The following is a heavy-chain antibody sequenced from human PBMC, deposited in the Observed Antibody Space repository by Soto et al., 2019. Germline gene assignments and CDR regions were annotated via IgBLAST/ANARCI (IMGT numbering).Heavy chain of an antibody. J-gene: IGHJ6*02. CDR1: GFTFSSYA. CDR2: MSGSGGST. D-gene: IGHD3-9*01. Sequence: GGSLRLSCAASGFTFSSYAMSWVRQAPGKGLEWVSAMSGSGGSTYYADSVKCRFTISRDNSKNTLYLQMNSLRAEDTAVYYCAKDLNFDWLSHYYYYGMYVWGQGTTVTISS. CDR3: AKDLNFDWLSHYYYYGMYV. V-gene: IGHV3-23*01.